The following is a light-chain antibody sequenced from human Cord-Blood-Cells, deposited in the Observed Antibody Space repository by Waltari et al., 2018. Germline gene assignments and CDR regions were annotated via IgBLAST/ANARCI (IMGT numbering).Light chain of an antibody. CDR1: SSDVGGYNY. CDR3: SSYTSSSTLYV. J-gene: IGLJ1*01. CDR2: DVS. V-gene: IGLV2-14*01. Sequence: QSALTQPASVSGSPGQSITISCTGTSSDVGGYNYVSWYQQHPGKAPKLLIYDVSNRPCGVSNRFSGSKSGNTASLTISGLQAEDEADYYCSSYTSSSTLYVFGTGTKVTVL.